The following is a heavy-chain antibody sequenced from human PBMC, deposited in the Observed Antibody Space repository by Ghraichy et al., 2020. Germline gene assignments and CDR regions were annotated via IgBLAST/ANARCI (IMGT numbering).Heavy chain of an antibody. D-gene: IGHD1-26*01. J-gene: IGHJ4*02. CDR3: ASLLWDRRAFDF. Sequence: GGSLRLSCAASGFIFTTYDMHWVRQAPGKGLEWVAATSTDGRAKYYAESLKGRFAISSDNTKNTLYLVMNSLTAEDSAVYYCASLLWDRRAFDFWGQGTQVIVSS. V-gene: IGHV3-30*03. CDR2: TSTDGRAK. CDR1: GFIFTTYD.